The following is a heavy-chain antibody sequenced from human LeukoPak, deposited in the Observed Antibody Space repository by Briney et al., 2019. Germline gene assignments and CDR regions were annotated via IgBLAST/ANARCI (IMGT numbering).Heavy chain of an antibody. J-gene: IGHJ3*02. D-gene: IGHD3-10*01. V-gene: IGHV3-48*01. CDR2: ISSSSSTI. CDR1: GFTFSSYS. CDR3: ARDPDYYGSGDAFDI. Sequence: QPGGSLRLSYAASGFTFSSYSMNSVRQASGKGLEWVSYISSSSSTIYYADSVKGRFTSSRDNAKNSLYLQMNSLRAEDTAVYYCARDPDYYGSGDAFDIWGQGTMVTVSS.